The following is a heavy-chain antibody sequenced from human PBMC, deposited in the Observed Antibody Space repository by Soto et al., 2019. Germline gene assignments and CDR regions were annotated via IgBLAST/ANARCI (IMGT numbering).Heavy chain of an antibody. CDR2: VNHNGRN. CDR1: GGSFSGYF. V-gene: IGHV4-34*01. D-gene: IGHD6-19*01. Sequence: LSLTCAVYGGSFSGYFWNWIRQSPGKGLEWIGKVNHNGRNNYNPSLKSRVTISLDMSKNQISLKLTSVTAADTAVYYCARGGSSDWQVAFDSWGQGTMVTVSS. CDR3: ARGGSSDWQVAFDS. J-gene: IGHJ3*01.